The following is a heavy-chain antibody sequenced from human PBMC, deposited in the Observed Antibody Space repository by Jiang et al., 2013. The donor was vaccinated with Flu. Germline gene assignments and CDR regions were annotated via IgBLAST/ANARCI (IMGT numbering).Heavy chain of an antibody. CDR2: TYYGSQWYN. Sequence: QTLSLTCAISGDSVSRSDVAWNWIRQSPSRGLEWLGRTYYGSQWYNEYATSVQSRITIKPDTSKNQFSLQLNSVTPEDTAVYYCVRGSPHYYAMDVWDQGTTVTVSS. J-gene: IGHJ6*02. V-gene: IGHV6-1*01. CDR1: GDSVSRSDVA. CDR3: VRGSPHYYAMDV.